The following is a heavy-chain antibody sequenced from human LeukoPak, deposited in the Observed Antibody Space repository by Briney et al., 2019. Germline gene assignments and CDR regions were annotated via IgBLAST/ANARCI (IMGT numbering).Heavy chain of an antibody. CDR1: GFTFSSYW. CDR2: INSDGSSI. D-gene: IGHD3-10*01. J-gene: IGHJ4*02. V-gene: IGHV3-74*01. CDR3: GRGASGKYYRIDY. Sequence: GGSLRLSCAASGFTFSSYWMHWVRQAPGKGLVWVSRINSDGSSISYADSVKGRFTISRDNAKNTMYLQMNSLRAEDTAVYYCGRGASGKYYRIDYWGQGTLVNGSS.